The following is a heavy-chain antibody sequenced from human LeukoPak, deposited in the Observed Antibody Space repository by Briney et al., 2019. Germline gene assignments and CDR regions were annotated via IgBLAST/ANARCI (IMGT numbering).Heavy chain of an antibody. J-gene: IGHJ4*02. Sequence: GASVKVSCKTSGYTFTGYHMHWMRQAPGQGFEWMGWMHPNSGDTNYAQKFQGRVTMTRDTSISTAYMELSRLRSDDTAVYYCAPSASEYYFDYWGQGTPVTVSS. D-gene: IGHD2-2*01. CDR2: MHPNSGDT. CDR3: APSASEYYFDY. CDR1: GYTFTGYH. V-gene: IGHV1-2*02.